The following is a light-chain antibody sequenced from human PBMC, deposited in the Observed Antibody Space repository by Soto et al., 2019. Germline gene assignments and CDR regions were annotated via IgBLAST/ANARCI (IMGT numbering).Light chain of an antibody. Sequence: EVELTQSPGTLSLSPGDTATLSCGASQSVTSNYLAWYQQKAGQPPRLLIYGASTRASGIPDRFSGRGSGTGFTLTIATLEPEDLAVYYSQHYGTSPRTFGRGTKVEIK. CDR1: QSVTSNY. CDR3: QHYGTSPRT. V-gene: IGKV3-20*01. CDR2: GAS. J-gene: IGKJ1*01.